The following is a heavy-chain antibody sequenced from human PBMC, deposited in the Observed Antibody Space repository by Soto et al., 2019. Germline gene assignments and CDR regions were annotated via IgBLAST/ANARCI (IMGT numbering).Heavy chain of an antibody. CDR3: ARGLPDFWSGYYFDY. V-gene: IGHV4-31*03. J-gene: IGHJ4*02. Sequence: PSETLSLTCTVSGGSISSGGYYWSWIRQHPGKGLEWIGYIYYSGSTYYNPSLKSRVTISVDTSKNQFSLKLSSVTAADTAVYYCARGLPDFWSGYYFDYWGQGTLVTVSS. CDR1: GGSISSGGYY. CDR2: IYYSGST. D-gene: IGHD3-3*01.